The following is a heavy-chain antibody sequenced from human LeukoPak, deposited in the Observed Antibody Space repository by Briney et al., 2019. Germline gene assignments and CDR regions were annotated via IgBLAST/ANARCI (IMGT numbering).Heavy chain of an antibody. Sequence: ASVKVSCKASGGTFSSYAISWVRQAPGQGLEWMGRIIPILGIANYAQKFQGRVTITADKSTSTAYMELSSLRSEDTAVYYCARTTIVGATTLSYWGQGTLVTVSS. D-gene: IGHD1-26*01. CDR2: IIPILGIA. CDR1: GGTFSSYA. V-gene: IGHV1-69*04. J-gene: IGHJ4*02. CDR3: ARTTIVGATTLSY.